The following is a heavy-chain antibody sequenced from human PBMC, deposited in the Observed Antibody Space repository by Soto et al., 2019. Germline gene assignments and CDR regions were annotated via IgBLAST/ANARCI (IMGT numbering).Heavy chain of an antibody. CDR3: ARVDYYDSSGYYGY. Sequence: SVRVSCEASGYPFPLYGISWVRQAPGQVLEWMGWISGYNGNTDYAQNLQDRVTLTTDASTSSVYMELRSLRSDDTAVYYCARVDYYDSSGYYGYWGQGTLVTVSS. J-gene: IGHJ4*02. V-gene: IGHV1-18*04. CDR2: ISGYNGNT. D-gene: IGHD3-22*01. CDR1: GYPFPLYG.